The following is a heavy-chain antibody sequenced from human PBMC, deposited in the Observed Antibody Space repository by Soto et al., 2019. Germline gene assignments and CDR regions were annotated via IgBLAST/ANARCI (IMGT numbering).Heavy chain of an antibody. CDR3: AKGLYSSSSPLDS. CDR1: GFTFDDYT. Sequence: PGGSLRLSCAASGFTFDDYTMHWVRQGPGKGLEWVSLISWDGARTFYADSVKGRFIISRDNTNDTLYLQMDSLTVEDYAFYYCAKGLYSSSSPLDSWGQGTQVTVSS. D-gene: IGHD6-6*01. J-gene: IGHJ4*02. CDR2: ISWDGART. V-gene: IGHV3-43*01.